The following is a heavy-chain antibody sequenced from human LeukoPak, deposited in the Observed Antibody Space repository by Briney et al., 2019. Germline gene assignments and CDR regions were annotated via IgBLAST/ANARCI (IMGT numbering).Heavy chain of an antibody. J-gene: IGHJ6*03. V-gene: IGHV1-18*01. CDR2: ISAYNGNT. CDR1: GYTFTSYG. Sequence: ASVKVSCKASGYTFTSYGISWVRQAPGQGLEWMGWISAYNGNTNYAQKLQGRVTMTTDTSTSTAYMELRSLRSDDTAVYYCARDPSVPAAMGYYYYYYMDVWGKGTTVTVSS. CDR3: ARDPSVPAAMGYYYYYYMDV. D-gene: IGHD2-2*01.